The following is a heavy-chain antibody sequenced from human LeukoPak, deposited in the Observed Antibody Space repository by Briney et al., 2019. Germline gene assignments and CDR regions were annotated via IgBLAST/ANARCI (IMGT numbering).Heavy chain of an antibody. CDR3: AEDLTAMITWWYFDL. D-gene: IGHD5-18*01. V-gene: IGHV3-23*01. CDR1: GFTFSSYA. CDR2: ISSRGGTT. Sequence: PGGSLRLSCAASGFTFSSYAMSWVRQAPGKGLEWVSTISSRGGTTYYADSVKGQFTISRDNSRNTLYLQMNSLRAEDTAVYYCAEDLTAMITWWYFDLWGRGTLVTVSS. J-gene: IGHJ2*01.